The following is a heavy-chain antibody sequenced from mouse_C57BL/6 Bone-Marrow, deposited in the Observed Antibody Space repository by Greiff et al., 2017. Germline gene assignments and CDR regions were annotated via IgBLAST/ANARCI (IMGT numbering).Heavy chain of an antibody. D-gene: IGHD1-1*01. CDR2: ISSGSSTI. Sequence: EVHLVESGGGLVKPGGSLKLSCAASGFTFSDYGMHWVRQAPEKGLEWVAYISSGSSTIYYADTVKGRFTISRDNAKNTLFLQMTSLRSEDTAMYYCALIYYYGSSYFDYWGQGTTLTVSS. CDR1: GFTFSDYG. V-gene: IGHV5-17*01. CDR3: ALIYYYGSSYFDY. J-gene: IGHJ2*01.